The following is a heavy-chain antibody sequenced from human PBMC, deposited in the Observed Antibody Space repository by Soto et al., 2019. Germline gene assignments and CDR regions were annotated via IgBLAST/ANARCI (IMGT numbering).Heavy chain of an antibody. D-gene: IGHD3-3*01. CDR1: GFTFSSYA. CDR3: ARGTYYDFWSGQSMDV. Sequence: GGSLRLSCAASGFTFSSYAMHWVRQAPGKGLEWVAVISYDGSNKYYADSVKGRSTISRDNSKNTLYLQMNSLRAEDTAVYYCARGTYYDFWSGQSMDVWGQGTTVTVSS. V-gene: IGHV3-30-3*01. CDR2: ISYDGSNK. J-gene: IGHJ6*02.